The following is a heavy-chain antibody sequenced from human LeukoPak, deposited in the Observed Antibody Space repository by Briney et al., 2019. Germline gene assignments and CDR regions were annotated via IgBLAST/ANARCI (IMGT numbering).Heavy chain of an antibody. Sequence: PSETLSLTCTVSGDSISSSSYYWGWIRQPPGKGLEWIGGIYYSVTTYYNPSLKSRVTISVDTSKNQFSLKLSSVTAADTAVYYCARGLRILYGSGRTKVKGNNWFDPWGQGTLVTVSS. J-gene: IGHJ5*02. CDR2: IYYSVTT. CDR1: GDSISSSSYY. CDR3: ARGLRILYGSGRTKVKGNNWFDP. V-gene: IGHV4-39*07. D-gene: IGHD3-10*01.